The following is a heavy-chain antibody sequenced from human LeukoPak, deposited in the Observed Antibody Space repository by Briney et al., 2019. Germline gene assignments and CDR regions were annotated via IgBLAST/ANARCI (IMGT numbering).Heavy chain of an antibody. J-gene: IGHJ6*03. Sequence: SETLSLTCTVSGASISSFYWSWIRQPPGKGLEWIGYIYCSGSTNSNPSLKSRVTISVDTSKNQFSLKVSSVTAADTAGYYCARGTSNVLGHFDWLHMDVWGKGTTVTVSS. D-gene: IGHD3-9*01. CDR2: IYCSGST. CDR3: ARGTSNVLGHFDWLHMDV. CDR1: GASISSFY. V-gene: IGHV4-59*01.